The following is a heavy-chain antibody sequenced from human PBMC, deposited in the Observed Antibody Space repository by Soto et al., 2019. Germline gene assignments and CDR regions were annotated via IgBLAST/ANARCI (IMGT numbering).Heavy chain of an antibody. Sequence: SETLSLTCTVSGGSISSYYWSWIRQPPGKGLEWIGYIYYSGSTNYNPSLKSRVTISVDTSKNQFSLKLSSVTAADTAVYYRARDGSGYSVNWFDPWGQGNLVTVSS. CDR3: ARDGSGYSVNWFDP. V-gene: IGHV4-59*01. CDR2: IYYSGST. D-gene: IGHD5-18*01. J-gene: IGHJ5*02. CDR1: GGSISSYY.